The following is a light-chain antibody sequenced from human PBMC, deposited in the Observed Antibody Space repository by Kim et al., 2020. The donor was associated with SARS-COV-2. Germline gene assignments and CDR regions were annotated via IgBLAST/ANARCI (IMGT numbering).Light chain of an antibody. J-gene: IGKJ1*01. CDR2: DAS. V-gene: IGKV1-5*01. CDR1: QSISNW. CDR3: QHYNSYSRT. Sequence: ASVGDRITITWRASQSISNWLAWYQQKPGKAPKLLMYDASNLERGVPSRFSGSGSGTEFTLTISSLQPEDFASYYCQHYNSYSRTFGQGTKVDIK.